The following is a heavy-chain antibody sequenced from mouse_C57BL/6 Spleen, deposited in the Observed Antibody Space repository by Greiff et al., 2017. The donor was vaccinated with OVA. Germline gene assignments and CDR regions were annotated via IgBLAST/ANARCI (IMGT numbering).Heavy chain of an antibody. D-gene: IGHD1-1*01. V-gene: IGHV1-9*01. CDR1: GYTFTGYW. CDR2: ILPGSGST. CDR3: ASSNYGSRRYFDV. Sequence: VQLQQSGAELMKPGASVTLSCKATGYTFTGYWIEWVKQRPGHGLEWIGEILPGSGSTKYNEKLKGKATFTADTSSNTAYMQLSSLTTEDSAIYYCASSNYGSRRYFDVWGTGTTVTVSS. J-gene: IGHJ1*03.